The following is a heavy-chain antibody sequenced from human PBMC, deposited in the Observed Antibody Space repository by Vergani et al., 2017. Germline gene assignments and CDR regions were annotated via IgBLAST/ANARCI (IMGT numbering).Heavy chain of an antibody. CDR1: GFTFDDYT. V-gene: IGHV3-23*04. D-gene: IGHD3-10*01. Sequence: EVQLVESGGVVVQPGGSLRLSCAASGFTFDDYTMHWVRQAPGKGLEWVSAISGSGGSTYYADSVKGRFTISRDNSKNTLYLQMNSLRAEDTAVYYCATRAYFDYWGQGTLVTVSS. CDR3: ATRAYFDY. CDR2: ISGSGGST. J-gene: IGHJ4*02.